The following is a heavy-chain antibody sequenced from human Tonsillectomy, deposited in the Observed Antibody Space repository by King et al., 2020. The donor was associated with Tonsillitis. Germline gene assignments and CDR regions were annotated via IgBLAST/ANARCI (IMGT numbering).Heavy chain of an antibody. Sequence: QLQESGPGLVKPSETLSLSCTVSGGSISGSTYYLGWIRQPPGKGLEWIGSISYSGGTYCNPSLKTRVTISADTSKNPFSLKLSPVTATDSAGYYCARLYDYVWGSYKYYFDYWGQGTLVTVSS. D-gene: IGHD3-16*01. J-gene: IGHJ4*02. CDR3: ARLYDYVWGSYKYYFDY. CDR2: ISYSGGT. V-gene: IGHV4-39*01. CDR1: GGSISGSTYY.